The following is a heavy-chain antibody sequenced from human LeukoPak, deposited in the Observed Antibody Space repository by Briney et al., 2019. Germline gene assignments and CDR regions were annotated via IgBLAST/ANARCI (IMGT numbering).Heavy chain of an antibody. CDR2: IYYSGST. CDR1: GGSISSSSYY. J-gene: IGHJ6*03. D-gene: IGHD3-9*01. V-gene: IGHV4-39*07. Sequence: SETLSLTCTVSGGSISSSSYYWGWIRQPPGKGLEWIGSIYYSGSTYYNPSLKSRVTISVDTSKNQFSLKLSSVTAADTAVYYCARVDYDILTGYYRDSYYYYMDVWGKGTTVTVSS. CDR3: ARVDYDILTGYYRDSYYYYMDV.